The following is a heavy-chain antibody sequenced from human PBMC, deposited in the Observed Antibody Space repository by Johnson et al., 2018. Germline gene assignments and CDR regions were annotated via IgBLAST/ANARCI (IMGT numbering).Heavy chain of an antibody. Sequence: VQLVQSGGGLVQPGGSLRLSCAASGFIFSDHYMDWVRQVPGKGLEWVGRTRNKANSYTTEYGASVKGRFTISRDDSKNSLYLQMNSLKTEDTAVYYCARVIRDYYDSSGYSPREYMDVWGKGTTVTVSS. D-gene: IGHD3-22*01. J-gene: IGHJ6*03. V-gene: IGHV3-72*01. CDR3: ARVIRDYYDSSGYSPREYMDV. CDR1: GFIFSDHY. CDR2: TRNKANSYTT.